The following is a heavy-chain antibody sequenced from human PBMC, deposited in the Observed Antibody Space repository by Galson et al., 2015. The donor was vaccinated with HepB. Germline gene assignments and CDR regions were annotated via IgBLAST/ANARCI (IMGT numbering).Heavy chain of an antibody. D-gene: IGHD2-21*02. CDR2: IWYDGSNK. CDR3: ARDRRPYCGGDCSPWFDP. Sequence: SLRLSCAASGFTFSSHGMHWVRQAPGKGLEWVAVIWYDGSNKYYADSVKGRFTISRDNSKNTLYLQMNSLRAEDTAVYYCARDRRPYCGGDCSPWFDPWGQGTLVTVSS. CDR1: GFTFSSHG. J-gene: IGHJ5*02. V-gene: IGHV3-33*08.